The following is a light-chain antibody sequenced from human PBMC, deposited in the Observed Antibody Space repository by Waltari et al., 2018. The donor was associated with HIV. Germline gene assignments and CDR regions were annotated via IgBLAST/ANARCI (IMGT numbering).Light chain of an antibody. J-gene: IGLJ2*01. V-gene: IGLV1-44*01. Sequence: QSVLTQPPSASGTPGQRVTISCSGNNSNIGTNTVNWYHQLPGTAPKLLIFSNNQRPSGVPDRFSGSKYGTSASLAISGLQSEDEAVYYCAAWDDSLNGLLFGGGTKLTVL. CDR1: NSNIGTNT. CDR2: SNN. CDR3: AAWDDSLNGLL.